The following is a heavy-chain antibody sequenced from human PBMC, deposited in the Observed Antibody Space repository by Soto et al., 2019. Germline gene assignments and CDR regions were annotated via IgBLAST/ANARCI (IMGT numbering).Heavy chain of an antibody. Sequence: ASVKVSCTASGYTFTSYAMHWLRQAPGQRLEWMGWINAGNGNTKYSQKFQGRVTITRDTSASTAYMELNSLRAEDTAVYYCARHPERIAQIGWFDPWGQGTLVTVSS. CDR2: INAGNGNT. V-gene: IGHV1-3*01. J-gene: IGHJ5*02. CDR1: GYTFTSYA. CDR3: ARHPERIAQIGWFDP. D-gene: IGHD6-13*01.